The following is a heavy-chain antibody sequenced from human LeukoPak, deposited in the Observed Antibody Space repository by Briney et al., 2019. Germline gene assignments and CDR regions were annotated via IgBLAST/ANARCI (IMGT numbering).Heavy chain of an antibody. CDR3: AREDTAMGYSGIDY. Sequence: EASVKVSCKASGGTFSSYAISWVRQAPGQGLEWMGGIIPIFGTANYAQKFQGRVTITADNSTSTAYMELSSLRSEDTAVYYCAREDTAMGYSGIDYWGQGTLVTVSS. D-gene: IGHD5-18*01. CDR1: GGTFSSYA. V-gene: IGHV1-69*06. CDR2: IIPIFGTA. J-gene: IGHJ4*02.